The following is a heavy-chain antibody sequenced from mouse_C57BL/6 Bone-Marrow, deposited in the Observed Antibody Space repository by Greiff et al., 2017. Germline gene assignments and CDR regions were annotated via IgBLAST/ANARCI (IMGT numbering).Heavy chain of an antibody. CDR2: IWSGGST. CDR1: GFSLTSYG. D-gene: IGHD1-1*01. J-gene: IGHJ4*01. CDR3: ARKAAYYGSYYYAMDY. Sequence: QVQLKQSGPGLVQPSQSLSITCTVSGFSLTSYGVHWVRQSPGKGLEWLGVIWSGGSTDYNAAFISRLSISKDNSKSQVFFKMNSLQADDTAIYYCARKAAYYGSYYYAMDYWGQGTSVTVSS. V-gene: IGHV2-2*01.